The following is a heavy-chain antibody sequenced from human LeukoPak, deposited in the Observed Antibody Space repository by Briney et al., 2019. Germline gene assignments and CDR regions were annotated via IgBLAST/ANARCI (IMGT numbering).Heavy chain of an antibody. J-gene: IGHJ4*02. CDR1: GFTFSSYA. CDR3: AKDSHYDSSGYYYVTWTYFDY. D-gene: IGHD3-22*01. Sequence: PGGSLRLSCAASGFTFSSYAMSWVRQAPGKGLEWVSAISGSGGSTYYADSVKGRFTISRDNSKNTLYLQMNSLRAEDTAVYYCAKDSHYDSSGYYYVTWTYFDYWGQGTLVTVYS. CDR2: ISGSGGST. V-gene: IGHV3-23*01.